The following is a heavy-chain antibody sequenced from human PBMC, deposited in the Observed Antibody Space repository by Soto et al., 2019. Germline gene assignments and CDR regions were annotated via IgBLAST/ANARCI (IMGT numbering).Heavy chain of an antibody. J-gene: IGHJ6*03. CDR2: IYYSGST. CDR3: ASWAHSGYDWGRYYYYMDV. Sequence: PEETLSLTCTVSGGSISSYYWSWIRQPPGKGLEWIGYIYYSGSTNYNPSLKSRVTISVDTSKNQFSLKLSSVTAADTAVYYCASWAHSGYDWGRYYYYMDVWGKGTTVTVSS. D-gene: IGHD5-12*01. V-gene: IGHV4-59*08. CDR1: GGSISSYY.